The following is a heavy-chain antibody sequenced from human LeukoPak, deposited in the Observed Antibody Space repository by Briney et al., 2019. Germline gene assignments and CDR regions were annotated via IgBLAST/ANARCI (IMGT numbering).Heavy chain of an antibody. Sequence: GGSLRLSCAASGFTLSKHPMYWVRQAPGEGLEWVSSLSDTGDSRHYADSVKGRFTISRDSARSALYLQMNSLRAEDTAVYYCAKGDCASGSCYFDDWGQGSQVTVSS. CDR1: GFTLSKHP. CDR2: LSDTGDSR. CDR3: AKGDCASGSCYFDD. J-gene: IGHJ4*02. D-gene: IGHD2-8*01. V-gene: IGHV3-23*01.